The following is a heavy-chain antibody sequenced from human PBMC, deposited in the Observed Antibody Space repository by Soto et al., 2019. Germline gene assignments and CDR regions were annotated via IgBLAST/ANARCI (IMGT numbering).Heavy chain of an antibody. CDR1: GFTFSSYA. D-gene: IGHD3-3*01. J-gene: IGHJ6*02. V-gene: IGHV3-30-3*01. CDR3: AGPSDFWSGPLDYYGMDV. Sequence: GGSLRLSCAASGFTFSSYAMHWVRQAPGKGLEWVAVISYDGSNKYYADSVKGRFTISRDNSKNTLYLQMNSLRAEDTAVYYCAGPSDFWSGPLDYYGMDVWGQGTTVTVSS. CDR2: ISYDGSNK.